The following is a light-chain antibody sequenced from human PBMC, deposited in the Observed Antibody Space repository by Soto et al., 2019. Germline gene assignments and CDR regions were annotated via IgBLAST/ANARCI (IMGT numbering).Light chain of an antibody. Sequence: DIQITQSPSTLYASVGDRVTLTCRASQSISRWLAWYQQKPGKAPRLLIYTASTLESGVPSRLSASGSGTEFTLTISSLNPDDSATYYCQEYNNYWTFGQGTKVDIK. CDR3: QEYNNYWT. V-gene: IGKV1-5*01. CDR1: QSISRW. CDR2: TAS. J-gene: IGKJ1*01.